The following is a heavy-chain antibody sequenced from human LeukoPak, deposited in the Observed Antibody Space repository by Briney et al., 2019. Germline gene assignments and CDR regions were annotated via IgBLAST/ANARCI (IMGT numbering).Heavy chain of an antibody. CDR2: IIPILGIA. J-gene: IGHJ4*02. CDR3: ARYGSGSYYNEGYFDY. V-gene: IGHV1-69*04. CDR1: GGTFSSYA. Sequence: ASVKVSCKASGGTFSSYAISWVRQAPGQGLEWMGRIIPILGIANYAQKFQGRVTITADKSTSTAYMELSSLRSEDTAVYYCARYGSGSYYNEGYFDYRGQGTLVTVSS. D-gene: IGHD3-10*01.